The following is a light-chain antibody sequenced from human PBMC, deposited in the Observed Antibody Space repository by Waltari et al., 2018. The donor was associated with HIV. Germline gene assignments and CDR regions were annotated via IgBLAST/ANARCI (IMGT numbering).Light chain of an antibody. CDR2: WAS. V-gene: IGKV4-1*01. CDR1: QSVLYSSNNKSY. Sequence: DIVMTQFPDSLAVSLGERATINCKSSQSVLYSSNNKSYLAWYQQKPGQPPKLPISWASTRESGVPDRFSGSGSGTDFTLTISSLQAEDVAVYYCQQYYSTPRTFGQGTEVEIK. CDR3: QQYYSTPRT. J-gene: IGKJ1*01.